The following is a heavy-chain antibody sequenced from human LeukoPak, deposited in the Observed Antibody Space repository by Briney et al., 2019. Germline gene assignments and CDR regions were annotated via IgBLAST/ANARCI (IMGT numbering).Heavy chain of an antibody. CDR2: INPNSGGT. D-gene: IGHD3-3*01. CDR1: GNTFIDYY. Sequence: ASVNVPYKASGNTFIDYYLHWVRQAPGQGLEWVGRINPNSGGTNYAQKFQGRVTMTIDTSINTSYMELNRLTSDDTAVYYCARDRLRLLEFGQDKPNWFDPWGQGTLVTVSS. V-gene: IGHV1-2*06. J-gene: IGHJ5*02. CDR3: ARDRLRLLEFGQDKPNWFDP.